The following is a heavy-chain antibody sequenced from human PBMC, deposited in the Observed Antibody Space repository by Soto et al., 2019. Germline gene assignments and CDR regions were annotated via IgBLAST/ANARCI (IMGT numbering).Heavy chain of an antibody. CDR3: AREKDYDILTVYNFVCCFD. D-gene: IGHD3-9*01. J-gene: IGHJ5*01. V-gene: IGHV1-2*02. Sequence: QAPGPGLEWMGWINPNTGATKYAQKFQGRVTMTRDTSIPTAYMELSRLRSDGTAVYYCAREKDYDILTVYNFVCCFD. CDR2: INPNTGAT.